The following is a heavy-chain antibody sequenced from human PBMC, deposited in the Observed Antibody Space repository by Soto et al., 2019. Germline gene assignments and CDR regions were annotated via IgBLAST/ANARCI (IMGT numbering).Heavy chain of an antibody. D-gene: IGHD3-22*01. Sequence: SVKVSCKASGGTFSSYGISWVRQAPGQGLEWMGGIIPIFGTANYAQKFQGRVTITADESTSTAYMELSSLRSEDTAVYYCAREEYYYDSSGYNHGPCDYWGQGTLVTVSS. V-gene: IGHV1-69*13. J-gene: IGHJ4*02. CDR1: GGTFSSYG. CDR2: IIPIFGTA. CDR3: AREEYYYDSSGYNHGPCDY.